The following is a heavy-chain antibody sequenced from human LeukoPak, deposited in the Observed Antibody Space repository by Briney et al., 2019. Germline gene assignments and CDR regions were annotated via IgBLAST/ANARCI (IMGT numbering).Heavy chain of an antibody. V-gene: IGHV1-69*05. J-gene: IGHJ4*02. CDR1: GGTFSSYA. Sequence: ASVKVSCKASGGTFSSYAISWVRQAPGQGLEWVGGIIPIFGTANYAQKFQGRVTITTDESTSTAYMELSSLRSEDTAVYYCARMGQYYYDSSGYYNDYWGQGTLVTVSS. CDR2: IIPIFGTA. D-gene: IGHD3-22*01. CDR3: ARMGQYYYDSSGYYNDY.